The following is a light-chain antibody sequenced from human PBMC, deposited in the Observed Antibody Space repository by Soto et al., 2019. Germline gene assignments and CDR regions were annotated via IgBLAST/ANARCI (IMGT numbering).Light chain of an antibody. Sequence: DIQMTHSPSSLSASVGDRVTITCRARLPISNYLAWYQQKPGKIPSLLIYAASTLQAGVPSRFSGSGSGTDFTLTISSLQPEDVAAYYCQKYNSAPLTFGGGTKVDIK. CDR1: LPISNY. V-gene: IGKV1-27*01. CDR3: QKYNSAPLT. CDR2: AAS. J-gene: IGKJ4*01.